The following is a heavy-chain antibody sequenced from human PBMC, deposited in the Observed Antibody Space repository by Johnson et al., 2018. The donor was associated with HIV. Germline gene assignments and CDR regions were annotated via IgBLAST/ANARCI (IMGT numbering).Heavy chain of an antibody. CDR1: GFTFSSYA. D-gene: IGHD3-22*01. J-gene: IGHJ3*02. CDR3: ARDPVSHYYDSSGSLDDAFDI. V-gene: IGHV3-30-3*01. Sequence: QVQLMESGGGVVQPGRSLRLSCAASGFTFSSYAMHWVRQAPGKGLEWVAVISYDGSNKYYADSVKGRFTISRDNSKNTLYLQMNSLRAEDTAVYYCARDPVSHYYDSSGSLDDAFDIWGQGTMVTVSS. CDR2: ISYDGSNK.